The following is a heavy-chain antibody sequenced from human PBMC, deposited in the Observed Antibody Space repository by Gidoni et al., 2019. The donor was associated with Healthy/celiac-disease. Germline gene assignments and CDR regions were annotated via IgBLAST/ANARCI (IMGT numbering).Heavy chain of an antibody. CDR3: AKDAVFGVVIILYYFDY. CDR1: GFTFSSYA. CDR2: ISGSGGST. J-gene: IGHJ4*02. V-gene: IGHV3-23*01. Sequence: EVQLLESGGGLVQPGGSLSLSCAAAGFTFSSYAMSWVRQAPGKGLEWVSAISGSGGSTYYADSVKGRFTISRDNSKNTLYLQMNSLRAEDTAVYYCAKDAVFGVVIILYYFDYWGQGTLVTVSS. D-gene: IGHD3-3*01.